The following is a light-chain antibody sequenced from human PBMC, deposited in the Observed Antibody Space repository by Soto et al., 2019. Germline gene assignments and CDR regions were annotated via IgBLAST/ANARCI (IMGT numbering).Light chain of an antibody. CDR2: DAS. J-gene: IGKJ5*01. CDR3: QQYGSSPPIT. V-gene: IGKV1-5*01. CDR1: QSISSW. Sequence: IQMTQSPSSLSASVGDRVTITCRASQSISSWLAWYQQKPGKAPKLLIYDASNLQSGVPPRFSGSGSGTDFTLAISRLEPEDFAVYYCQQYGSSPPITFGQGTRLEIK.